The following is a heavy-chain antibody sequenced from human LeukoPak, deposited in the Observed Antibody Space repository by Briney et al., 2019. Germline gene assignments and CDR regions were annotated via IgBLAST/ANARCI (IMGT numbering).Heavy chain of an antibody. D-gene: IGHD6-13*01. CDR1: GYTFTSYA. Sequence: ASVKVSCKASGYTFTSYAMHWVRQAPGQGLEWMGIINPSGGSTSYAQKFQGRVTMTRDTSTSTVYMELSSLRSEDTAVYYCARESIAAAGNDYGMDVWGQGTTVTVSS. CDR3: ARESIAAAGNDYGMDV. J-gene: IGHJ6*02. CDR2: INPSGGST. V-gene: IGHV1-46*01.